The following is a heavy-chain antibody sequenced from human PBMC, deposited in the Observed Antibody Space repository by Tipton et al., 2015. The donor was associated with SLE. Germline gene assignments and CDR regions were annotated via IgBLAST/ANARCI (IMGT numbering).Heavy chain of an antibody. J-gene: IGHJ4*02. Sequence: SLRLSCAASGFTFSSYWMSWVRQAPGKGLEWVANIKQDGSEKYYVDSVKGRFTISRDNAKNSLYLQMSSLRAEDTAVYYCARVLVGATYFDYWGQGTLVTVSS. D-gene: IGHD1-26*01. CDR1: GFTFSSYW. CDR3: ARVLVGATYFDY. V-gene: IGHV3-7*01. CDR2: IKQDGSEK.